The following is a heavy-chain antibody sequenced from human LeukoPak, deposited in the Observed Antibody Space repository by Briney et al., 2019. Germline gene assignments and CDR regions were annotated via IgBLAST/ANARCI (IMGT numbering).Heavy chain of an antibody. CDR1: GFTFSDYY. CDR2: ISRSSSYT. D-gene: IGHD3-22*01. V-gene: IGHV3-11*06. Sequence: PGGPLRLSCAASGFTFSDYYMSWIRQAPGKGLEWVSYISRSSSYTNYADSVKGRLTISRDNAKNSLYLQMDSLRAEDTAVYYCVKDQGENYDSSGYYPYWGQGTLVTVSS. CDR3: VKDQGENYDSSGYYPY. J-gene: IGHJ4*02.